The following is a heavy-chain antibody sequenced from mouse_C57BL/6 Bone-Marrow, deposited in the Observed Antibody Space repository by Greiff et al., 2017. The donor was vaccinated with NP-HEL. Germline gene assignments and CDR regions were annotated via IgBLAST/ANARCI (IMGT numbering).Heavy chain of an antibody. CDR3: TTWGDGLYYFDY. J-gene: IGHJ2*01. CDR2: IDPENGDT. V-gene: IGHV14-4*01. D-gene: IGHD2-3*01. Sequence: EVQLQESGAELVRPGASVKLSCTASGFNIKDDYMHWVKQRPEQGLEWIGWIDPENGDTEYASKFQGKATITADTSSNTAYLQLSSLTSEDTAVYYRTTWGDGLYYFDYRGQGTTLTVSS. CDR1: GFNIKDDY.